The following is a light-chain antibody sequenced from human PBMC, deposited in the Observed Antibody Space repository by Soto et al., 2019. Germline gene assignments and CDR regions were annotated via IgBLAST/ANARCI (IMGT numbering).Light chain of an antibody. CDR1: QSISSY. CDR2: AAS. Sequence: DIHMTQSPSSLSASLGDRVTITCRASQSISSYLNWYQQKPGKAPKLLIYAASSLQSGVPSRFSGSGSGTDFTLTISSLQPEDFATYYCQQSYSTLPITFGQGTRLEIK. J-gene: IGKJ5*01. CDR3: QQSYSTLPIT. V-gene: IGKV1-39*01.